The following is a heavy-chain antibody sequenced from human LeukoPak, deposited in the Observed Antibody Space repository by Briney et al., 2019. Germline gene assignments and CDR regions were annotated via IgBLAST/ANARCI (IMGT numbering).Heavy chain of an antibody. CDR2: ISSSSSYI. Sequence: PGGSLRLSCAASGFTFSSYSMNWVRQAPGKGLEWVASISSSSSYIYYADSVKGRFTISRDNAKNSLHLQMNSLRAEDTAVYYCAREPLVVVPAAIRQLGYYMDVWGKGTTVTVSS. CDR1: GFTFSSYS. D-gene: IGHD2-2*02. J-gene: IGHJ6*03. V-gene: IGHV3-21*01. CDR3: AREPLVVVPAAIRQLGYYMDV.